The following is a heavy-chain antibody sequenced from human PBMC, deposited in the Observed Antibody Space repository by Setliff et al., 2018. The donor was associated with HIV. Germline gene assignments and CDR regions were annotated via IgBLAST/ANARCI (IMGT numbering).Heavy chain of an antibody. Sequence: ASVKVSCKASGYTFTGYYMHWVRQAPGQGLEWMGRINPNSGGTNYAQKFQGRVTMTRDTSISTAYMELTSLRSDDTAVYYCASAYDSSGYYYVFDYWGQGTLVTV. CDR2: INPNSGGT. CDR3: ASAYDSSGYYYVFDY. J-gene: IGHJ4*02. CDR1: GYTFTGYY. V-gene: IGHV1-2*06. D-gene: IGHD3-22*01.